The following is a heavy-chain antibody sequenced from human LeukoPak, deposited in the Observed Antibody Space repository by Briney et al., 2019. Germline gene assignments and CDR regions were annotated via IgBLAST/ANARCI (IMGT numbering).Heavy chain of an antibody. Sequence: GGSLRLSCAPSGFTFTDCSMNWVRQAPGKGLEWVASISTVSTYTFYADSVKGRFSISRDNVRNLLYLQMSSLGAEDTAVYYCARDGSGFYLYNYMDVWGKGTTVTVSS. J-gene: IGHJ6*03. CDR3: ARDGSGFYLYNYMDV. CDR2: ISTVSTYT. D-gene: IGHD6-25*01. CDR1: GFTFTDCS. V-gene: IGHV3-21*06.